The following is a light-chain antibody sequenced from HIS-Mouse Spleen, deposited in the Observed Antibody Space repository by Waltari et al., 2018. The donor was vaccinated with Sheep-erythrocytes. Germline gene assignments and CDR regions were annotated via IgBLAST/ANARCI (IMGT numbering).Light chain of an antibody. V-gene: IGLV5-45*03. J-gene: IGLJ3*02. CDR2: YKSDSDK. CDR1: SGLHVGTVR. Sequence: QAVLTQPSSLSASPGASASLTCTLRSGLHVGTVRIYWYQQKPGSPPQYLLRYKSDSDKQQGSGVPSRFSGSKDASANAGILLISGLQSEDEADYYCMIWHSSAWVFGGGTKLTVL. CDR3: MIWHSSAWV.